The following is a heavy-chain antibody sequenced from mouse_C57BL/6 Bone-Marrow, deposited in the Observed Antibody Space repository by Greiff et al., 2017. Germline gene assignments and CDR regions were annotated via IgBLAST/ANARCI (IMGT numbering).Heavy chain of an antibody. J-gene: IGHJ2*01. Sequence: EVQLVESGGDLVKPGGSLKLSCAASGFTFSSYGMSCVRQTPDKRLEWVATISSGGSYTYYPDSVKGRFTISRDNAKNTLYLQMSSLKSEDTAMYYCARHPQTAQASFDDWGQGTTLTVSS. CDR3: ARHPQTAQASFDD. CDR1: GFTFSSYG. CDR2: ISSGGSYT. D-gene: IGHD3-2*02. V-gene: IGHV5-6*01.